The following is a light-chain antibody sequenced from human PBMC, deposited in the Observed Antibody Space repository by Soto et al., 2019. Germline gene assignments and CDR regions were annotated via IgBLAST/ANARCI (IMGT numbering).Light chain of an antibody. CDR1: QSVSSY. V-gene: IGKV3-11*01. CDR3: QQRHSWPPIFT. J-gene: IGKJ3*01. Sequence: EIVLTQSPATLSLSPGERATLSCRASQSVSSYLAWYQQKPGQAPRLLIYDASNRATGIPARFSGSGSGTDFTLTISSLEPEDFAVYYCQQRHSWPPIFTFGPGTKLDTK. CDR2: DAS.